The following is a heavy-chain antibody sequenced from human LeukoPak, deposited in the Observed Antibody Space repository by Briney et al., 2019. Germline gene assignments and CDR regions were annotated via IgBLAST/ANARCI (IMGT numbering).Heavy chain of an antibody. CDR3: ASDFQKGIIGVDY. CDR1: GFTFSSYE. D-gene: IGHD3-16*01. CDR2: IKSKTNGETT. V-gene: IGHV3-15*01. Sequence: GGSLRLSCAASGFTFSSYEMNWVRQAPGKGLKWVGRIKSKTNGETTDYAAPVKGRFTISRDDSKNTLYLQMNSLKTEDTAVYYCASDFQKGIIGVDYWGQGTLVTVSS. J-gene: IGHJ4*02.